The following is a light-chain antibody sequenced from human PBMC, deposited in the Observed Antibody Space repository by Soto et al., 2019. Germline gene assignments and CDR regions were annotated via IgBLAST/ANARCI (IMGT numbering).Light chain of an antibody. CDR1: QSISSW. V-gene: IGKV1-5*03. CDR3: QQYNSYSQA. J-gene: IGKJ1*01. CDR2: KAS. Sequence: DIKMTQSPSTLCASVGARVTITGRASQSISSWLAWYQQKPGKAPKLLIYKASSLESGVTSRFSGSGSGTEFTLTISSLQPDDFATYYCQQYNSYSQAVGQGTKVEIK.